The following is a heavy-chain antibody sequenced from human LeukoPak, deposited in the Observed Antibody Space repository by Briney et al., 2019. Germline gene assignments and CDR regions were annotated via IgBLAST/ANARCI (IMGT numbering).Heavy chain of an antibody. CDR3: AKDAWVAARRFFDY. CDR2: IRYDGSNK. CDR1: GFTFISYG. V-gene: IGHV3-30*02. Sequence: GGSLRLSCAASGFTFISYGMHWVRQAPGKGLEWVAFIRYDGSNKYYADSVKGRFTISRDNSKNTLYLQMNSLRAEDTAVYYCAKDAWVAARRFFDYWGQGTLVTVSS. D-gene: IGHD6-6*01. J-gene: IGHJ4*02.